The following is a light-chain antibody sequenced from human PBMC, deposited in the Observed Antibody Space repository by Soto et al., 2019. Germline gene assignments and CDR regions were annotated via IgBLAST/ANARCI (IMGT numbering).Light chain of an antibody. Sequence: QSALTQPASVSGSPGQSITISRTGTSSDVGNYNYVSWYQQHPGKAPKLMIYDVSNRPSGVSNRFSDSKSGNTASLTISGLQAEDEADYYCTSYIATSTSYVFGTGTKVTVL. CDR3: TSYIATSTSYV. V-gene: IGLV2-14*01. CDR2: DVS. J-gene: IGLJ1*01. CDR1: SSDVGNYNY.